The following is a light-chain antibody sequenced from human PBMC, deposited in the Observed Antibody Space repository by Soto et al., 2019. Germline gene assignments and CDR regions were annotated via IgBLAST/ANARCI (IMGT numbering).Light chain of an antibody. CDR3: QQSHITTLFT. CDR2: AAS. CDR1: QNINSH. V-gene: IGKV1-39*01. J-gene: IGKJ2*01. Sequence: DIQMTQSPSSPSASIGDRVTITCRASQNINSHLNWYQQKPGKAPKVVIYAASRLQSGVPSRFSGSGSGTEFTLTINSLEPEDFATYYCQQSHITTLFTFGKGTKLEIK.